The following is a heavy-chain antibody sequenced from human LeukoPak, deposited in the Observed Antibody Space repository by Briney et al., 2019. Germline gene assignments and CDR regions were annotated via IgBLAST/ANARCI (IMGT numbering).Heavy chain of an antibody. J-gene: IGHJ4*02. CDR3: AKDDSGYSGYDLAY. V-gene: IGHV3-23*01. D-gene: IGHD5-12*01. Sequence: PGGSLRLSCAASGSTFSSYAMSWVRQAPGKGLEWVSAISGSGGSTYYADSVKGRFTISRDNSKNTLYLQMNSLRAEDTAVYYCAKDDSGYSGYDLAYWGQGTLVTVSS. CDR1: GSTFSSYA. CDR2: ISGSGGST.